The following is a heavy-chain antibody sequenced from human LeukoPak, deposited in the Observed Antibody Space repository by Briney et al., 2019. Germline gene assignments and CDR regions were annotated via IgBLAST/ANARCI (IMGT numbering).Heavy chain of an antibody. J-gene: IGHJ3*02. CDR2: IIPILGIA. V-gene: IGHV1-69*04. Sequence: GASVKVSCKASGYTFTGYYMHWVRQAPGQGLEWMGRIIPILGIANYAQKFQGRVTITTDESTSTAYMELSSLRSEDTAVYYCARASPISGGGPACPAFDIWGQGTMVTVSS. CDR1: GYTFTGYY. CDR3: ARASPISGGGPACPAFDI. D-gene: IGHD3-3*01.